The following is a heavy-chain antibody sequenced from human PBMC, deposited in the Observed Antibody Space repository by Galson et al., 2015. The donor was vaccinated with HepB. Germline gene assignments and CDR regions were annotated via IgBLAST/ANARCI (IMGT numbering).Heavy chain of an antibody. CDR1: GFTFSSYS. D-gene: IGHD2-2*01. Sequence: SLRLSCAASGFTFSSYSMNWVRQAPGKGLEWVSSISSSSSYIYYADSVKGRFTISRDNAKNSLYLQMNSLRAEDTAVYYCARGPGEYQLLSELELRWDIWGQGTMVTVSS. CDR3: ARGPGEYQLLSELELRWDI. CDR2: ISSSSSYI. J-gene: IGHJ3*02. V-gene: IGHV3-21*01.